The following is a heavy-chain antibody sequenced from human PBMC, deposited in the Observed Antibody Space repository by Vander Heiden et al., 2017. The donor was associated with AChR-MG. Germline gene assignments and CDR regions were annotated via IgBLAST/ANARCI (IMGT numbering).Heavy chain of an antibody. J-gene: IGHJ4*02. V-gene: IGHV1-69*01. CDR1: GGTLSSYG. CDR2: IITNFGTA. Sequence: QVQLVQSGAEVKTPGSSVKVSCKASGGTLSSYGISWERQAPGRGLEWMAGIITNFGTANYAQKFQGRVTITADESTSTAYMELSSLRSEDTAVYYCARGMMATMESDYWGQGTLVTVSS. D-gene: IGHD5-12*01. CDR3: ARGMMATMESDY.